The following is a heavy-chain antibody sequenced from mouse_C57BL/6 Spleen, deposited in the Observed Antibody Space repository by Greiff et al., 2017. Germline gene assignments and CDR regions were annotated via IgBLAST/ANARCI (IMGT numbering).Heavy chain of an antibody. V-gene: IGHV14-3*01. CDR1: GFNIKNTY. J-gene: IGHJ1*03. D-gene: IGHD1-1*01. CDR2: IDPANGTT. Sequence: VQLQQSVAELVRPGASVKLSCTASGFNIKNTYMHWVKQRPEQGLEWIGRIDPANGTTKYAPKFQGKATITADTSSNTAYLQLSSLTSEDTAIYYCVGDYYGSSYGYFDVWGTGTTVTVSS. CDR3: VGDYYGSSYGYFDV.